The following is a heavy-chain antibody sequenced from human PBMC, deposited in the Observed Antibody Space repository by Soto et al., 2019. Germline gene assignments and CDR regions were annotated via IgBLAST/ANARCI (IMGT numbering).Heavy chain of an antibody. J-gene: IGHJ6*02. CDR3: ARDRYYYGSGSFDGMDV. Sequence: GGSLRLSCAASGFTFSSYDMHWVRQATGKGLEWVSAIGTAGDTYYPGSVKGRFTISRENAKNSLYLQMNSLRAEDTAVYYCARDRYYYGSGSFDGMDVWGQGTTVTV. V-gene: IGHV3-13*01. CDR2: IGTAGDT. D-gene: IGHD3-10*01. CDR1: GFTFSSYD.